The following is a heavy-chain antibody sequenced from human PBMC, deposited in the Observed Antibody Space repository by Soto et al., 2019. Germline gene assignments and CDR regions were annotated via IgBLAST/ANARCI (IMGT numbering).Heavy chain of an antibody. CDR2: MNPDGSAI. CDR1: GLTFSSSW. D-gene: IGHD1-26*01. J-gene: IGHJ4*02. Sequence: LRLSCVVSGLTFSSSWMHWVRQGPGKELVWVSRMNPDGSAINYADSVKGRFTTSRDNAKNILYLQMNSLRAEDTALYYCAPDGRSGSVTRPDHWRQGTLVTVSS. CDR3: APDGRSGSVTRPDH. V-gene: IGHV3-74*01.